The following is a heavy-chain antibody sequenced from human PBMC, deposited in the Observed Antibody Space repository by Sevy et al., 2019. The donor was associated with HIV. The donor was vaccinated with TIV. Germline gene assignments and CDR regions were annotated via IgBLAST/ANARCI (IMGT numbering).Heavy chain of an antibody. CDR3: ARQVGDIVVAYFDY. V-gene: IGHV4-59*08. Sequence: SETLSLTCTVSGGSISCYYWSWIRQPPGKGLEWIGYIYYSGSTNYNPSLKSRVTISVDTSKNQFSLKLSSVTAADTAVYYCARQVGDIVVAYFDYWGQGTLVTVSS. J-gene: IGHJ4*02. CDR2: IYYSGST. D-gene: IGHD2-15*01. CDR1: GGSISCYY.